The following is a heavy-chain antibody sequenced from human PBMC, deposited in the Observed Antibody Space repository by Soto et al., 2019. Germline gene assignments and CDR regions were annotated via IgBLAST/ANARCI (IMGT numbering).Heavy chain of an antibody. CDR1: GYTFTSYA. Sequence: QVQLVQSGAEEKKPGASVKDSCKASGYTFTSYAMHWVRQAPGQRLEWMGWINAGNGNTKDSQEFQGRVTITRDTSASTASMALSSLRTADTAVYSCESGGPPIDYWGQGTLVTVSS. J-gene: IGHJ4*02. CDR3: ESGGPPIDY. V-gene: IGHV1-3*05. D-gene: IGHD2-15*01. CDR2: INAGNGNT.